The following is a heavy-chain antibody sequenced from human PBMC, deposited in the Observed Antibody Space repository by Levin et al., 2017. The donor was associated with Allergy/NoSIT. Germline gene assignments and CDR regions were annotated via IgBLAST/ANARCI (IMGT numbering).Heavy chain of an antibody. Sequence: PGGSLRLSCAGSGFSFSKAWMSWVRQAPGKGLEWVGRSKTRADGGTTDYPAPVKGRFTISRDDSKNTVYLQMNSLKPEDKAVYYCTTGAYDGSRSYSNDYWGQGTLVTVSS. CDR1: GFSFSKAW. V-gene: IGHV3-15*01. D-gene: IGHD3-10*01. CDR2: SKTRADGGTT. J-gene: IGHJ4*02. CDR3: TTGAYDGSRSYSNDY.